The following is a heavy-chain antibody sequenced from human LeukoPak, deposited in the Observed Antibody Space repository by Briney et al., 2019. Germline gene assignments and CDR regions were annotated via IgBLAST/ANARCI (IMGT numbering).Heavy chain of an antibody. J-gene: IGHJ4*02. D-gene: IGHD2-2*01. CDR1: GFTFSNYW. CDR2: IKQDGNEK. CDR3: ARASSTSCYY. V-gene: IGHV3-7*01. Sequence: PGGSLRLSCAASGFTFSNYWMTWVRQTPGKGLEWVANIKQDGNEKYVVDSVKGRFTISRDNAKNTLYLQMNSLRVEDTAVYYCARASSTSCYYWGQGTLVTVSS.